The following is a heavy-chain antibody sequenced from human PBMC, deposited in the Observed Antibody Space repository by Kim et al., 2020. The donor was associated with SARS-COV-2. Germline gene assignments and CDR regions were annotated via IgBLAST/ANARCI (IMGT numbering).Heavy chain of an antibody. J-gene: IGHJ4*01. CDR2: INHSGST. Sequence: SETLSLTCAVYGGSFSGYYWSWIRQPPGKGLEWIGEINHSGSTNYNPSLKSRVTISVDTSKNQFSLKLSSVTAADTAVYYCARVIMITFGGVIAVFDYWG. D-gene: IGHD3-16*02. CDR3: ARVIMITFGGVIAVFDY. V-gene: IGHV4-34*01. CDR1: GGSFSGYY.